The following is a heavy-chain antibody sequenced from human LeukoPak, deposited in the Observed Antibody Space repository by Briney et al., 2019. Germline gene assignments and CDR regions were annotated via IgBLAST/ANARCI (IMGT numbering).Heavy chain of an antibody. D-gene: IGHD3-10*01. J-gene: IGHJ4*02. CDR3: ARAVGGDGSGSL. V-gene: IGHV4-59*01. CDR2: INYRVTS. CDR1: GDSISTYY. Sequence: SETLSLTCTASGDSISTYYWSWIRQPPGKGLEWIGYINYRVTSDYNPSLKSRVTMSVDMSTRQISLKLSSVTAADTAVYYCARAVGGDGSGSLWGPGTLVTVSS.